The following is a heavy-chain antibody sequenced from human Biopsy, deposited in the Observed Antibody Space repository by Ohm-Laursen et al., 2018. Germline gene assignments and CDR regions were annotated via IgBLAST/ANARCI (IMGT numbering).Heavy chain of an antibody. Sequence: ASVKVSCKVPTGTFNSYGIIWVRQAPGQGLEWMGRIIPILRTTAYAQTFLGRVTITADSPTCTVDMELTSLTSDDTAVYFCAREAIGYQLPCDDWGQGTLVTVSS. CDR3: AREAIGYQLPCDD. J-gene: IGHJ4*02. D-gene: IGHD2-2*01. CDR2: IIPILRTT. V-gene: IGHV1-69*11. CDR1: TGTFNSYG.